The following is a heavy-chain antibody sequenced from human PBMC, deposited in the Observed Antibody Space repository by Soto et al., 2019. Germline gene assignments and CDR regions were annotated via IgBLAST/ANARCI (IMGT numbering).Heavy chain of an antibody. CDR3: AKVGGGATIAAARFDY. V-gene: IGHV3-23*01. J-gene: IGHJ4*02. Sequence: EGQMLESGGGLVQPGGSLRLSCAASGFTFGSHAMSWVRQAPGKGLEWVSGISGSGANTYYANSVKGRFTISRDNSKNTLYLQMNTPRADDTAVYYCAKVGGGATIAAARFDYWGQGTLVTVSS. CDR1: GFTFGSHA. CDR2: ISGSGANT. D-gene: IGHD6-13*01.